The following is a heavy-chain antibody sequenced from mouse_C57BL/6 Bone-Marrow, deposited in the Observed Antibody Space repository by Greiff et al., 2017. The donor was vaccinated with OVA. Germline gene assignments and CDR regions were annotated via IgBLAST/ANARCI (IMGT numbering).Heavy chain of an antibody. CDR2: IDPSDSYT. CDR3: ARNSNSYY. V-gene: IGHV1-59*01. Sequence: QVQLQQPGAELVRPGTSVKLSCKASGYTFTSYWMHWVKQRPGQGLEWIGVIDPSDSYTNYNQKFKGKATLTVDTSSSTAYMQLSSLTSEDSAVYYCARNSNSYYWGQGTTLTVSS. CDR1: GYTFTSYW. J-gene: IGHJ2*01. D-gene: IGHD2-5*01.